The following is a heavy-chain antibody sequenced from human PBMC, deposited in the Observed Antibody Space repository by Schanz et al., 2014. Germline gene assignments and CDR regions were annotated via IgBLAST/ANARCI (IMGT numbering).Heavy chain of an antibody. V-gene: IGHV3-23*04. D-gene: IGHD3-10*01. CDR1: GFTFTTHS. CDR2: ISGSGGST. Sequence: QLVGSGGGLIQPGGSLRLSCTASGFTFTTHSMTWVRQAPGKGLEWVSGISGSGGSTYYADSVKGRFTISRDNSKTTLSLQMNSLRAEDTAVYYCARANYRRKINFDYWGRGTLVTVSS. CDR3: ARANYRRKINFDY. J-gene: IGHJ4*02.